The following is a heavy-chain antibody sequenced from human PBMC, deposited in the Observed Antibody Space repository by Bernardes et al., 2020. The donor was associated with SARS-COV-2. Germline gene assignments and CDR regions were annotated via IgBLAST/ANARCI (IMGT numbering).Heavy chain of an antibody. V-gene: IGHV4-39*02. CDR1: GGSISSSSYY. Sequence: SETLSLTCTVSGGSISSSSYYWGWIRQPPGKGLEWIGSIYYSGSTYYNPSLKSRVTISVDTSKNQFSLKLSSVTAADTAVYYCARDVRIPMIVVVKNYGMDVWGQGTTVTVSS. CDR2: IYYSGST. J-gene: IGHJ6*02. CDR3: ARDVRIPMIVVVKNYGMDV. D-gene: IGHD3-22*01.